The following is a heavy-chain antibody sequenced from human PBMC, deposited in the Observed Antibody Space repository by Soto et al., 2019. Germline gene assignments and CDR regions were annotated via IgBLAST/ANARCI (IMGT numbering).Heavy chain of an antibody. V-gene: IGHV5-10-1*01. J-gene: IGHJ5*02. Sequence: PGESLKISCKGSGYSFTSYWISWVRQMPGKGLEWMGRIDPSDSYTNYSPSFQGHVTISADKSISTAYLQWSSLKASDTAMYYCARHTRIVVVPAAIGTLYGGYDRDWFDPWGQGTLVTVSS. D-gene: IGHD2-2*01. CDR1: GYSFTSYW. CDR2: IDPSDSYT. CDR3: ARHTRIVVVPAAIGTLYGGYDRDWFDP.